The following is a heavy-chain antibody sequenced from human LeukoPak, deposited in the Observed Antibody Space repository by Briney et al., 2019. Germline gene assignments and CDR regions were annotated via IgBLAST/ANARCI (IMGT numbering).Heavy chain of an antibody. CDR1: RFTFSSYS. Sequence: GGSLRLSCAASRFTFSSYSMNWVRQAPGKGLEWVSSISSSSSYIYYADSAKGRFNISRDNAKNSLYLQMTSPRADDTAVYYCARDRGVGATAFDIWGQGTMVTVSS. J-gene: IGHJ3*02. D-gene: IGHD1-26*01. CDR3: ARDRGVGATAFDI. CDR2: ISSSSSYI. V-gene: IGHV3-21*01.